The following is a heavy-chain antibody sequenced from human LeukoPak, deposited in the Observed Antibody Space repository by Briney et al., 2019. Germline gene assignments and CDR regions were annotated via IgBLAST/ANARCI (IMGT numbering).Heavy chain of an antibody. CDR3: ARVRLRFLAWSQTDAFDI. CDR2: INWNGGST. V-gene: IGHV3-20*04. D-gene: IGHD3-3*01. Sequence: GGSLRLSCAASGFTFDDYGMSWVRQAPGKGLEWVSGINWNGGSTGYADSVKGRFTISRDNAKNSLYLQMNSLRAEDTALYYCARVRLRFLAWSQTDAFDIWGQGTMVTVSS. CDR1: GFTFDDYG. J-gene: IGHJ3*02.